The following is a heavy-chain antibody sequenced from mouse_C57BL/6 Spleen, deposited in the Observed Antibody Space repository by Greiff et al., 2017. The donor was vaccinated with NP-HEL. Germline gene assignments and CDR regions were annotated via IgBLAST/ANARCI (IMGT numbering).Heavy chain of an antibody. J-gene: IGHJ4*01. Sequence: QVQLKQSGAELVRPGTSVKVSCKASGYAFTNYLIEWVKQRPGQGLEWIGVINPGSGGTNYNEKFKGKATLTADKSSSTAYMQLSIQTSEDSAVYFCARGNYYGSSYYAMDYWGQGTSVTVSS. CDR1: GYAFTNYL. V-gene: IGHV1-54*01. CDR2: INPGSGGT. CDR3: ARGNYYGSSYYAMDY. D-gene: IGHD1-1*01.